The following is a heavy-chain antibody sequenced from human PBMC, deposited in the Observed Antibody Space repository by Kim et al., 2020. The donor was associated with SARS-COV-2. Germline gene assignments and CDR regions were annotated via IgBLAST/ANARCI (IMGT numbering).Heavy chain of an antibody. V-gene: IGHV4-31*02. CDR2: ST. CDR3: ARDHQRGFDP. D-gene: IGHD6-25*01. Sequence: STSYNPSLTSRVTISVDTSKNQFSLKLSSVTAADTAVYYCARDHQRGFDPWGQGTLVTVSS. J-gene: IGHJ5*02.